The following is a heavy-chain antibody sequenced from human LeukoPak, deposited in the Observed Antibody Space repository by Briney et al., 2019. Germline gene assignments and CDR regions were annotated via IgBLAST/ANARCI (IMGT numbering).Heavy chain of an antibody. V-gene: IGHV4-38-2*01. CDR2: IYHSGIT. Sequence: TETLPLTFAVSAYSISSGYYWAWIRQPPGQGLEWIGSIYHSGITYYTQTLKSRVTISVDTSKNPFSLKLSSVTAADTAVYYCARLVTGDWFDPWGQGTLVTVSS. CDR3: ARLVTGDWFDP. CDR1: AYSISSGYY. D-gene: IGHD3-9*01. J-gene: IGHJ5*02.